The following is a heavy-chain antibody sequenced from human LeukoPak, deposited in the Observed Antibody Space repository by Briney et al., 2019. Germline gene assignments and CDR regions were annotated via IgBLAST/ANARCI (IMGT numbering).Heavy chain of an antibody. Sequence: SETLSLTCTVSGGSISSYYWSWIRQPPGKGMEWIGYIYYSGSTNYNPSLKSRVTISVDTSTNQFSLTLSSVTAADTAVYYCARRRSGSYYGWYFDLWGRGTLVTVSS. J-gene: IGHJ2*01. CDR3: ARRRSGSYYGWYFDL. D-gene: IGHD1-26*01. CDR1: GGSISSYY. CDR2: IYYSGST. V-gene: IGHV4-59*08.